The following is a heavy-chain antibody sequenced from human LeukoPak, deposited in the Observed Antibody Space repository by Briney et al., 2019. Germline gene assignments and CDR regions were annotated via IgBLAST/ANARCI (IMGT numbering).Heavy chain of an antibody. J-gene: IGHJ4*02. CDR1: GFTFSSYA. CDR2: IKQDGSEK. V-gene: IGHV3-7*01. D-gene: IGHD6-19*01. CDR3: ARDSSGSEDY. Sequence: GGSLRLSCAGSGFTFSSYAMSWVRQAPGKGLEWVANIKQDGSEKYYVDSVKGRFTISRDNAKNSLYLQMNSLRAEDTAVYYCARDSSGSEDYWGQGTLVTVSS.